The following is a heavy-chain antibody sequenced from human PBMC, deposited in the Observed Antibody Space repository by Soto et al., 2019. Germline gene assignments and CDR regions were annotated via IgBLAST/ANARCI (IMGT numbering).Heavy chain of an antibody. CDR3: ARTRDGYNPDFDY. V-gene: IGHV3-33*01. Sequence: QVQLVESGGGVVQPGRSLRLSCAASGFTFSSYGMHWVRQAPGKGLEWVAVIWYDGSNKYYADSVKDRFTISRDNSKNTLYLQMNSLRAEDTAVYYCARTRDGYNPDFDYWGQGTLVTVSS. CDR1: GFTFSSYG. D-gene: IGHD5-12*01. J-gene: IGHJ4*02. CDR2: IWYDGSNK.